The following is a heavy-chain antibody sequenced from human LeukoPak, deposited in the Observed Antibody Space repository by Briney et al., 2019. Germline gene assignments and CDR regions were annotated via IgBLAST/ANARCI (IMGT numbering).Heavy chain of an antibody. Sequence: SETLSLTCAVFGGSISSNNWWSWVRQPPGKGLEWIGEMYHSGNTNYNPSLKSRVTMSVDKSKNQFSLKLTSVTAADTAVYYCARAVGTDGYNLWVYWGQGTLVTVSS. D-gene: IGHD5-24*01. J-gene: IGHJ4*02. CDR2: MYHSGNT. CDR1: GGSISSNNW. CDR3: ARAVGTDGYNLWVY. V-gene: IGHV4-4*02.